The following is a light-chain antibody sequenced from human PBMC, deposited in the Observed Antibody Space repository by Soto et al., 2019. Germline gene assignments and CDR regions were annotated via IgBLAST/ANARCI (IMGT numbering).Light chain of an antibody. J-gene: IGLJ1*01. CDR1: SSDVGGSNS. V-gene: IGLV2-14*01. CDR3: SSYATGGSYV. CDR2: DVS. Sequence: QSALTQPASVSGSPGQSIAISCTGTSSDVGGSNSVSWYQQHPGKAPKLLIYDVSNRPSGVSNRFSGSKSDNTAPLTISGLQAEDEADYYCSSYATGGSYVFGTGTKVTVL.